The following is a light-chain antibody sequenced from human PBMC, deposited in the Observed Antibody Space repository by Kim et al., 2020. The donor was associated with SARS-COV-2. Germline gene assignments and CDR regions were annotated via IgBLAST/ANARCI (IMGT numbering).Light chain of an antibody. J-gene: IGKJ2*01. CDR2: GAS. CDR1: QSVSSSY. V-gene: IGKV3-20*01. Sequence: EIVLTQSPGTLSLSPGERATLSCRASQSVSSSYLDWYQQKPGQAPRLLIYGASSRATGIPDRFSGSGSGTDFTLTISRLEPEDFAVYYCQQYGSSSYTFGQGTKLEI. CDR3: QQYGSSSYT.